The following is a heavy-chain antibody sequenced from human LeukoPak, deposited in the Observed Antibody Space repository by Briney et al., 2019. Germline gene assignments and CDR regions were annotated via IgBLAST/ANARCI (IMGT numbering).Heavy chain of an antibody. Sequence: LGASVKVSCKASGYTFITSGISWVRQAPGQGLEWVGWVSPFNGNTNYAQKFQGRVTMTTDRSTSTAYMELRSLRSADTAVYFCARDRGRIFSGGDFDYWGQGTLITVSS. V-gene: IGHV1-18*01. CDR3: ARDRGRIFSGGDFDY. CDR2: VSPFNGNT. D-gene: IGHD2-15*01. J-gene: IGHJ4*02. CDR1: GYTFITSG.